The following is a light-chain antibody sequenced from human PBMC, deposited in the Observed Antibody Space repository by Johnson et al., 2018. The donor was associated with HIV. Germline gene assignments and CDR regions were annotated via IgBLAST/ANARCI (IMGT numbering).Light chain of an antibody. CDR1: SSNIGNNY. CDR2: DNN. J-gene: IGLJ1*01. V-gene: IGLV1-51*01. Sequence: SVLTQPPSVSAAPGQKVTISCSGSSSNIGNNYVSWYQQLPGTAPKLLIYDNNKRPSGIPDRFSGSKSGTSATLGITGLQTGDEADYYCGTWDSSLSAYVFGAATKVAVL. CDR3: GTWDSSLSAYV.